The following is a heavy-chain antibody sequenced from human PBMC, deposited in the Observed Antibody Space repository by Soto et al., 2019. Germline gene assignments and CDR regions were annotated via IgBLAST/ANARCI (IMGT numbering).Heavy chain of an antibody. CDR2: VSGYNDKT. J-gene: IGHJ4*02. Sequence: QVQLVQSGAEVKKPGASVKVSCKASGYTFTNHGISWVRQAPGQGLEWMGWVSGYNDKTKSAQKFQGRVTMTTDTSTSTAYMELRSLRSDDTAVYYCARDFYPVAYFFDYWGQGTLVNVSS. D-gene: IGHD2-21*01. CDR3: ARDFYPVAYFFDY. CDR1: GYTFTNHG. V-gene: IGHV1-18*04.